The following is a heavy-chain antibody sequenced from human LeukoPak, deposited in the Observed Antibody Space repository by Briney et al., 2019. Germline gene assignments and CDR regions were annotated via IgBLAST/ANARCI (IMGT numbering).Heavy chain of an antibody. V-gene: IGHV3-30*18. CDR1: GFSFISYG. D-gene: IGHD3-16*01. Sequence: PGGSLRLSCAASGFSFISYGMHWVRQAPGKGLEWVGVISDDGRRKDYADSVKGRFTISRDNSKDTLYLQMNSLRAEDTAVYYCAKRWGTYHFDYWGQGTLVTVSS. CDR3: AKRWGTYHFDY. CDR2: ISDDGRRK. J-gene: IGHJ4*02.